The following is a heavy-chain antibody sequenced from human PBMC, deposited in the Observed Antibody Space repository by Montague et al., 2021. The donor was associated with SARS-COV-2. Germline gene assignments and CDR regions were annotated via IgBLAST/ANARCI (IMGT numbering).Heavy chain of an antibody. CDR2: IHHSAST. CDR1: GGSISSGNW. D-gene: IGHD4/OR15-4a*01. Sequence: TLSLTCAVSGGSISSGNWWSWVRQPPGTGLEWIGEIHHSASTNYNPSLKSRVTMSVDRSKNHFSLRLSSVTAADTAMYYCARGGYGGWTGYYFDYWGQGTLVTVSS. V-gene: IGHV4-4*02. CDR3: ARGGYGGWTGYYFDY. J-gene: IGHJ4*02.